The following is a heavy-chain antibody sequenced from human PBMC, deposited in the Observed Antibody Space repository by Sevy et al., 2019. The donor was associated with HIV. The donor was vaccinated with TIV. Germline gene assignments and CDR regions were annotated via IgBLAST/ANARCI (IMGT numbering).Heavy chain of an antibody. V-gene: IGHV4-39*01. CDR3: ARHGPMAGGNY. J-gene: IGHJ4*02. CDR2: IHYSGST. Sequence: SETLSLTCTVSGGSISSSSYYWGWIRQPPGKGLEWIGSIHYSGSTYYNPSLKSRVTISVDTSKNQFSLKLSSVTAADTAVYYCARHGPMAGGNYWGQGTLVTVSS. D-gene: IGHD6-19*01. CDR1: GGSISSSSYY.